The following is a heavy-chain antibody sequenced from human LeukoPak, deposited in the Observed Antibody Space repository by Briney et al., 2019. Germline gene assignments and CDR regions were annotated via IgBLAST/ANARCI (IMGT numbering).Heavy chain of an antibody. J-gene: IGHJ4*02. D-gene: IGHD3-22*01. Sequence: GASVKVSCKASGYTFTSYGISWVRQAPGQGLEWMGIINPSGGSTSYAQKFQGRVTMTRDMSTSTVYMELSSLRSEDTAVYYCARGYYDSSGYYFQALNSGFDYWGQGTLVTVSS. CDR1: GYTFTSYG. V-gene: IGHV1-46*01. CDR2: INPSGGST. CDR3: ARGYYDSSGYYFQALNSGFDY.